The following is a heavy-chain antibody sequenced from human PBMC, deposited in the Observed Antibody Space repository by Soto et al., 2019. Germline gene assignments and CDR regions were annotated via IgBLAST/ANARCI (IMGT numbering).Heavy chain of an antibody. D-gene: IGHD3-22*01. CDR2: IGTAGDT. V-gene: IGHV3-13*01. CDR3: ARGSMTPYAFDI. J-gene: IGHJ3*02. CDR1: GFTFSRYD. Sequence: EVQLVESGGGLVQPGGSLRLSCAASGFTFSRYDMHWVRHATGTGLEWVSAIGTAGDTYYPGSVKGRFTISRENAKNALYLQMNSLRAGDTAVYYCARGSMTPYAFDIWGQGTMVTVSS.